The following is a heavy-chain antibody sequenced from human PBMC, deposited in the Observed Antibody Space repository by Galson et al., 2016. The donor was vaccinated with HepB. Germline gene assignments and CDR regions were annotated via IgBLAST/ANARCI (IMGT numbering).Heavy chain of an antibody. CDR2: IWFDGSKQ. Sequence: SLRLSCATSGFAFRSYGMHWVRQAPGKGLEWLAVIWFDGSKQYYADSVKGRFTISRDNSKNTLFLQMNRLRVEDTAVYYCASERGNDDTNYRDYWGQGTLVTVSS. D-gene: IGHD4-11*01. J-gene: IGHJ4*02. CDR3: ASERGNDDTNYRDY. V-gene: IGHV3-33*01. CDR1: GFAFRSYG.